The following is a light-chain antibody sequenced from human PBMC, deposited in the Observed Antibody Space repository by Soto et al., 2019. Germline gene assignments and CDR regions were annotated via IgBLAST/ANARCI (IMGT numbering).Light chain of an antibody. J-gene: IGLJ3*02. CDR3: SSYISMIVRV. CDR2: QVS. V-gene: IGLV2-14*01. Sequence: LTQPASVSGSPGQSITISCTGTSSDVGGYDFVSWYQHHPGKAPRLIIYQVSNRPSGVSNRFSGSKSGNTASLTISGLQPEDEADYYCSSYISMIVRVFGGGTKVTVL. CDR1: SSDVGGYDF.